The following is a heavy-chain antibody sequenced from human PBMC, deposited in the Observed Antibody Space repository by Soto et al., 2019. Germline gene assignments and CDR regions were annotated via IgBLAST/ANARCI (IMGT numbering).Heavy chain of an antibody. CDR2: IIPILGIA. Sequence: ASVKVSCKASGGTFSSYTISWVRQAPGQGLEWMGRIIPILGIANYAQKFQGRVTITADKSTSTAYMELSSLRSEDTAVYYCARDPSAAAIAFGFDYWGQGTLVTVSS. CDR1: GGTFSSYT. CDR3: ARDPSAAAIAFGFDY. D-gene: IGHD2-2*01. J-gene: IGHJ4*02. V-gene: IGHV1-69*04.